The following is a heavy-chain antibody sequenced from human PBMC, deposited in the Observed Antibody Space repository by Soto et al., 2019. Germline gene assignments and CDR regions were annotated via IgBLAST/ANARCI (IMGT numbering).Heavy chain of an antibody. CDR2: TWYDGTNK. CDR1: GFTFSNYG. Sequence: QVQVVESGGGVVQPGRSLRLSCAASGFTFSNYGMHWVRQAPGKGLEWVAATWYDGTNKYYVDSVKGRFTISRDNSKNTLYLHMDSLRAEDTGVYYCARDRVGVAVGGDFAMDVWGQGTTVTVSS. D-gene: IGHD6-13*01. V-gene: IGHV3-33*01. J-gene: IGHJ6*02. CDR3: ARDRVGVAVGGDFAMDV.